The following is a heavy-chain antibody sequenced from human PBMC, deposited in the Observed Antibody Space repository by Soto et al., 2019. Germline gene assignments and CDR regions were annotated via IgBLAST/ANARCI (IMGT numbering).Heavy chain of an antibody. CDR3: ARPGPNGSGSYYIPYYFDY. Sequence: GESLKISCKGSGYSFTSYWIGWVRQMPGKGLEWMGIIYPGDSDTRYSPSFQGQVTISADKSISTAYLQWSSLKASDTAMYYCARPGPNGSGSYYIPYYFDYWGQGTLVTVSS. J-gene: IGHJ4*02. D-gene: IGHD3-10*01. CDR2: IYPGDSDT. CDR1: GYSFTSYW. V-gene: IGHV5-51*01.